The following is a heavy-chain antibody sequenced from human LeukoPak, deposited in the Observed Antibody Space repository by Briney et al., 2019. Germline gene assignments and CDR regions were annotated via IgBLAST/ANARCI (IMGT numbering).Heavy chain of an antibody. J-gene: IGHJ5*02. CDR3: ARHFYSVSDCFDP. Sequence: SETLSLTCTVSGGSISSYYWSWIRQPAGKGLEWIGRIYSSGTTNYNPSLNSRVAMSVDTSRNQSSLKLISVTAADTAMYYCARHFYSVSDCFDPWGQGTLVIVSP. CDR1: GGSISSYY. V-gene: IGHV4-4*07. CDR2: IYSSGTT. D-gene: IGHD2-15*01.